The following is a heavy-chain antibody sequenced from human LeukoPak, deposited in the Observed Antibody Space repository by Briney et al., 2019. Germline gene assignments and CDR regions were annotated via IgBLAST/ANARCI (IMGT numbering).Heavy chain of an antibody. D-gene: IGHD3-10*01. V-gene: IGHV3-21*01. CDR2: ISSSSTNI. CDR1: TFTFSDYS. Sequence: GGSLRLSCAASTFTFSDYSMNWVRQVPGKGLEWVSSISSSSTNIFYADSVRGRFTISRDNAKKSLYLQMNSLRAEDTAVYYCATSYGSGSYYDHYYYGMDVWGQGTTVSVSS. CDR3: ATSYGSGSYYDHYYYGMDV. J-gene: IGHJ6*02.